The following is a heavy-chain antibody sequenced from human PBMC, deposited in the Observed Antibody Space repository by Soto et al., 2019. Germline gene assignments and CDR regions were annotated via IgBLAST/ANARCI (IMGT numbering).Heavy chain of an antibody. V-gene: IGHV1-24*01. CDR3: ATDRLGTMIVVALHY. J-gene: IGHJ4*02. D-gene: IGHD3-22*01. CDR2: FDPEDGET. CDR1: GYTLTELS. Sequence: ASVKVSCKVSGYTLTELSMHWVRQAPGKGLEWMGGFDPEDGETIYAQKFQGRVTMTEDTSTDTAYMELSSLRSEDTAVYYCATDRLGTMIVVALHYSCQGTLVTVSS.